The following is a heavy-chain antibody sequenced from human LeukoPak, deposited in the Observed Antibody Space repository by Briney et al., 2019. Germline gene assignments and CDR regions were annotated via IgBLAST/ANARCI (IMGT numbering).Heavy chain of an antibody. Sequence: PSETLSLTGSGYGGSFSGYYWGWVRPPPGEGLEWIGGINHSGSTNYNPRLKSRVTISVDTSKNQFSLKLSSVTAADTAVYYCARRVPAANGMDVWGQGTTVIVSS. CDR2: INHSGST. CDR1: GGSFSGYY. CDR3: ARRVPAANGMDV. V-gene: IGHV4-34*01. D-gene: IGHD2-2*01. J-gene: IGHJ6*02.